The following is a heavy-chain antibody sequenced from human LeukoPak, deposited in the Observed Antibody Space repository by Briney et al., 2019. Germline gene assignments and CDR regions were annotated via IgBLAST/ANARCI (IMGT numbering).Heavy chain of an antibody. D-gene: IGHD6-19*01. J-gene: IGHJ4*02. CDR2: INWNGGNT. Sequence: GGSLRLSCAASGFTFDDYGMSWVRQAPGKGLEWVSGINWNGGNTGYSDSVKGRFTISRGNAENSLYLQMDSLRAEDTALYYCGRDLSGWYGPDYWGQGTLVTVSS. V-gene: IGHV3-20*04. CDR1: GFTFDDYG. CDR3: GRDLSGWYGPDY.